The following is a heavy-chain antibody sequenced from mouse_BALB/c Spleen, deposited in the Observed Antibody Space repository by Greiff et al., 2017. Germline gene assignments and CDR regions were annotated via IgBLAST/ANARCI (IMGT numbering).Heavy chain of an antibody. CDR1: GDSITSGY. CDR3: ARGVVALYYAMDY. CDR2: ISYSGST. V-gene: IGHV3-8*02. J-gene: IGHJ4*01. D-gene: IGHD1-1*01. Sequence: EVKLQESGPSLVKPSQTLSLTCSVTGDSITSGYWNWIRKFPGNKLEYMGYISYSGSTYYNPSLKSRISITRDTSKNQYYLQLNSVTTEDTATYYCARGVVALYYAMDYWGQGTSVTVSS.